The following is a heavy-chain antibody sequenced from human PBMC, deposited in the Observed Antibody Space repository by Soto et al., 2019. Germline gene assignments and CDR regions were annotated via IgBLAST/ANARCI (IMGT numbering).Heavy chain of an antibody. CDR2: IYYGGST. CDR1: GGSISSGDYS. D-gene: IGHD5-12*01. CDR3: ARHQDRGPVATGRCDP. Sequence: PSETLSLTCAVSGGSISSGDYSWNWIRQPPGKGLEWIGYIYYGGSTYYNPSLQSRVTMSVDTSKNQFSLKLSSVTAADTAVYYCARHQDRGPVATGRCDPWGEVTVITVS. J-gene: IGHJ5*02. V-gene: IGHV4-30-2*03.